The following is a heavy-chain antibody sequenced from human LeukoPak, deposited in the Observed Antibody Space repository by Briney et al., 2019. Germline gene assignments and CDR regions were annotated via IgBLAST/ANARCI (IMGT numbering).Heavy chain of an antibody. D-gene: IGHD2-2*01. CDR3: VRDCSSASLSSGCYYAMDV. V-gene: IGHV3-7*03. Sequence: PGGSLRLSCAASGFTFNDYWMTWVRQAPGKGLEWVAHIKQDGSEKYYVDSLKGRFTISRDNAKNSLFLQMKSLRAEDTAVYYCVRDCSSASLSSGCYYAMDVWGKGTTVTVSS. CDR1: GFTFNDYW. J-gene: IGHJ6*04. CDR2: IKQDGSEK.